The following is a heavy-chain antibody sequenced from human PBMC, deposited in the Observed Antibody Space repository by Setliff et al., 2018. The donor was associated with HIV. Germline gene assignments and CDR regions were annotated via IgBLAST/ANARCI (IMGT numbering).Heavy chain of an antibody. V-gene: IGHV4-30-4*08. CDR3: GRVDGSFYTFDI. CDR1: GGSISSGDFY. J-gene: IGHJ3*02. CDR2: IYYDGDT. Sequence: PSETLSLTCTVSGGSISSGDFYWSWIRQPPGKGLEWTGYIYYDGDTYYQPSLKSRLTISIDTSKSQFSLKLSSVTAADTAVYYCGRVDGSFYTFDIWGQGTMVTVS. D-gene: IGHD3-3*02.